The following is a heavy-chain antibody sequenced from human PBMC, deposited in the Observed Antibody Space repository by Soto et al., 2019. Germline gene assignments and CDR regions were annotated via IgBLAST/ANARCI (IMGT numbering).Heavy chain of an antibody. D-gene: IGHD2-15*01. CDR1: GYTFTVYY. Sequence: ASVKVSCKASGYTFTVYYMHWVRQAPGQGLEWMGWINPNSGGTNYAQKFQGWVTMTRDTSISTAYMELSRLRSDDTAVYYCARDPLNLGYCSGGSCENYSYYGMDVWGQGTTVTVSS. CDR3: ARDPLNLGYCSGGSCENYSYYGMDV. CDR2: INPNSGGT. J-gene: IGHJ6*02. V-gene: IGHV1-2*04.